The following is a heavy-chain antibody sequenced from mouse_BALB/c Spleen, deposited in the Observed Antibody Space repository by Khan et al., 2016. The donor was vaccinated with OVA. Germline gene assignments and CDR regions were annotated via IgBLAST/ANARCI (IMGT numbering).Heavy chain of an antibody. D-gene: IGHD2-3*01. CDR1: GFNIKDTY. CDR2: IAPANGNT. CDR3: DHPPYDPRDFEV. J-gene: IGHJ1*01. V-gene: IGHV14-3*02. Sequence: EMQLQQSGAELVKPGASVKLSCTASGFNIKDTYLHWVKQRPEQGLEWIGRIAPANGNTKYDPKFQGKATITADTSSNTSYLQLNSLTSDDTAVYCCDHPPYDPRDFEVWGEGTMVTVSS.